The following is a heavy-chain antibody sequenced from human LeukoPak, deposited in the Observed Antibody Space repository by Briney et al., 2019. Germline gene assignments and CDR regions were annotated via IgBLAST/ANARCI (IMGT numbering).Heavy chain of an antibody. V-gene: IGHV3-30-3*01. D-gene: IGHD6-19*01. Sequence: HPGGSLRLSCAASGFTFSSYAMHWVRQAPGKGLEWVAVISYDGSNKYYADSVKGRFTISRDNSKNTLYLQMNSLRAEDTAVYYCARDLRGSGWPRNPWGQGTLVTVSS. J-gene: IGHJ5*02. CDR1: GFTFSSYA. CDR2: ISYDGSNK. CDR3: ARDLRGSGWPRNP.